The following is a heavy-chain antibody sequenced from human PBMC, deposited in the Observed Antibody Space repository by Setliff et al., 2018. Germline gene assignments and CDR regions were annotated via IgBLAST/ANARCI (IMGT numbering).Heavy chain of an antibody. D-gene: IGHD3-3*01. V-gene: IGHV1-18*01. Sequence: GASVKVSCKASGYPFNNYGISWLRQTPGQGLEWMGWIGGHNDDPLFAQKFQGRVTMTTDTSTTTAYMELKGLRSDDTAVYYCARSWRAGALNHFDYWGQGSRVTVSS. CDR3: ARSWRAGALNHFDY. CDR2: IGGHNDDP. J-gene: IGHJ4*02. CDR1: GYPFNNYG.